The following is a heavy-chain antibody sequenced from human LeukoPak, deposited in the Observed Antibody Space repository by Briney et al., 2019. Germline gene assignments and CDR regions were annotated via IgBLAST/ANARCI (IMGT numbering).Heavy chain of an antibody. CDR2: INHSGST. Sequence: SETLSLTCAVHGGSFSGYYWSWIRQPPGKGLEWIGEINHSGSTNYNPSLKSRVTISVDTSKNQFSLKLSSVTAADTAVYYCARVVIWFGELFPYYYYYMDVWGKGTTVTVSS. CDR3: ARVVIWFGELFPYYYYYMDV. V-gene: IGHV4-34*01. D-gene: IGHD3-10*01. CDR1: GGSFSGYY. J-gene: IGHJ6*03.